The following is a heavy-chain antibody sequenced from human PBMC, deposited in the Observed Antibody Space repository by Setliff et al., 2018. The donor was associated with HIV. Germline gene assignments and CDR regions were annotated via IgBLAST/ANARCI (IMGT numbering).Heavy chain of an antibody. CDR3: ARDDSSGYYRLFDY. CDR1: GVSVSINSYF. CDR2: INHSGST. J-gene: IGHJ4*02. V-gene: IGHV4-34*01. D-gene: IGHD3-22*01. Sequence: SETLSLTCSVSGVSVSINSYFWSWIRQPPGKGLEWIGEINHSGSTNYNPSLKSRVTISVDTSKNQFSLKLSSVTAADTAVYYCARDDSSGYYRLFDYWGQGTLVTVSS.